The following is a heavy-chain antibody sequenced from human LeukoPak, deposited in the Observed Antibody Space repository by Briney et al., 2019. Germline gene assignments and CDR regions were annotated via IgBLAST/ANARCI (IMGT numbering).Heavy chain of an antibody. CDR1: GGTFSSYA. J-gene: IGHJ3*02. CDR3: ATSRNFTMIVVSHAFDI. Sequence: SVKVSCKASGGTFSSYAISWVRQAPGQGLEWMGGIIPILGTANYAQKFQGRVTITTDESTSTAYMELSSLRSEDTAAYYCATSRNFTMIVVSHAFDIWGQGTMVTVSS. CDR2: IIPILGTA. D-gene: IGHD3-22*01. V-gene: IGHV1-69*05.